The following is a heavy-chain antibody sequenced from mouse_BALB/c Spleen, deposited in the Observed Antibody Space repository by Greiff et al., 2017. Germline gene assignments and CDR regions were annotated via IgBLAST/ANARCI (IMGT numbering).Heavy chain of an antibody. D-gene: IGHD2-10*01. V-gene: IGHV1-18*01. Sequence: DVKLQESGPELVKPGASMKISCKASGYSFTGYTMNWVKQSHGKNLEWIGLINPYNGGTSYNQKFKGKATLTVDKSSSTAYMELLSLTSEDSAVYYCARSTYYGNYTWFAYWGQGTLVTVSA. J-gene: IGHJ3*01. CDR1: GYSFTGYT. CDR2: INPYNGGT. CDR3: ARSTYYGNYTWFAY.